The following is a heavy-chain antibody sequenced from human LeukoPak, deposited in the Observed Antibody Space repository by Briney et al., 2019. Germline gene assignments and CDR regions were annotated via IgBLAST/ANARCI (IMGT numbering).Heavy chain of an antibody. CDR2: IIPIFGTA. D-gene: IGHD3-9*01. CDR3: ARDPGYYDILTGYSFRARGNWFGP. CDR1: GGTFSSYA. Sequence: GASVKVSCKASGGTFSSYAISWVRQAPGQGLEWMGGIIPIFGTANYAQKFQGRVTITADKSTSSAYMELSSLRSEDTAVYYCARDPGYYDILTGYSFRARGNWFGPWGQGTLVTVSS. J-gene: IGHJ5*02. V-gene: IGHV1-69*06.